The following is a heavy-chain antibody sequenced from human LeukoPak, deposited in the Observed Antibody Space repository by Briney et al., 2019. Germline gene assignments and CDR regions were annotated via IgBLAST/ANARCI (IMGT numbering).Heavy chain of an antibody. V-gene: IGHV3-30-3*01. J-gene: IGHJ4*02. CDR2: ISYDGSNK. D-gene: IGHD5-24*01. CDR3: ARIMATVPY. Sequence: GRSLRLSCAASGFTFSSYAMHWVRQAPGKGLEWVAVISYDGSNKYYADSVKGRFTISRDNSKNTLYLQMNSLRAEDTAVYYCARIMATVPYWGQGTLVTVSS. CDR1: GFTFSSYA.